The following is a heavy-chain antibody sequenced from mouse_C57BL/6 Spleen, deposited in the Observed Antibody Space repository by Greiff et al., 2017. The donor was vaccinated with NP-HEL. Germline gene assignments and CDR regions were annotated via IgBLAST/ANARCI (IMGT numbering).Heavy chain of an antibody. CDR2: INPGSGGT. CDR1: GYAFTNYL. D-gene: IGHD1-1*01. V-gene: IGHV1-54*01. Sequence: QVQLQQSGAELVRPGTSVKVSCKASGYAFTNYLIEWVKQRPGQGLEWIGVINPGSGGTNYNEKFKGKATLTADKYSSTAYMQLSSLTSEDSAVYFCARDTTVPLFAYWGQGTLVTVSA. CDR3: ARDTTVPLFAY. J-gene: IGHJ3*01.